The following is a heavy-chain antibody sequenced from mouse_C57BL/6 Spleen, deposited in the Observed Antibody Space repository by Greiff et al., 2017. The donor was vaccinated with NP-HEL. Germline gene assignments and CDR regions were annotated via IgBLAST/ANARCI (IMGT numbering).Heavy chain of an antibody. CDR3: AREAGYYGSSYRGAMDY. CDR2: IYPSDSET. D-gene: IGHD1-1*01. V-gene: IGHV1-61*01. CDR1: GYTFTSYW. J-gene: IGHJ4*01. Sequence: VQLQQPGAELVRPGSSVKLSCKASGYTFTSYWMDWVKQRPGQGLEWIGNIYPSDSETHYNQKFKDKATLTVDKSSSTAYMQLSSLTSEDSAVYYCAREAGYYGSSYRGAMDYWGQGTSVTVSS.